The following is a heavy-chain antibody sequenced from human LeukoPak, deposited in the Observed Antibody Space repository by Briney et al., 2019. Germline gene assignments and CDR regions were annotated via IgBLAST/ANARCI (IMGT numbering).Heavy chain of an antibody. CDR1: GFTFSSYS. CDR3: AKDGFTMVRGVIITQIFDY. CDR2: ISSSSSTI. V-gene: IGHV3-48*01. J-gene: IGHJ4*02. D-gene: IGHD3-10*01. Sequence: GGSLRLSCAASGFTFSSYSMNWVRQAPGKGLEWVSYISSSSSTIYYADSVKGRFTISRENAKNSLYLQMNSLRAEDKAVYYCAKDGFTMVRGVIITQIFDYWGQGTLVTVSS.